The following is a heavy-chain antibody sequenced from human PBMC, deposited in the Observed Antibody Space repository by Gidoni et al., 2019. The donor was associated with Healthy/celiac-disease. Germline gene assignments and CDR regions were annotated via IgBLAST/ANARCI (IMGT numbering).Heavy chain of an antibody. J-gene: IGHJ4*02. Sequence: QVQLQESGPGLVKPSQTLSLTCTVSGGSISSGSYYWSWIRQPAGKGLEWIGRIYTSGSTNYNPSLKSRVTISVDTSKNQFSLKLSSVTAADTAVYYCARGRHPGYFDYWGQGTLVTVSS. CDR3: ARGRHPGYFDY. CDR2: IYTSGST. V-gene: IGHV4-61*02. CDR1: GGSISSGSYY.